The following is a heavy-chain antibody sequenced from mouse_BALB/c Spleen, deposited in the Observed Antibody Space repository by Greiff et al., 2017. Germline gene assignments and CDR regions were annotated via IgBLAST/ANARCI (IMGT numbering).Heavy chain of an antibody. V-gene: IGHV6-6*02. CDR2: IRLKSNNYAT. CDR1: GFTFSNYW. J-gene: IGHJ4*01. CDR3: TRADY. Sequence: EVQLVESGGGLVQPGGSMKLSCVASGFTFSNYWMNWVRQSPEKGLEWVAEIRLKSNNYATHYAESVKGRFTISRDDSKSSVYLQMNNLRAEDTGIYYCTRADYWGQGTSVTVSS.